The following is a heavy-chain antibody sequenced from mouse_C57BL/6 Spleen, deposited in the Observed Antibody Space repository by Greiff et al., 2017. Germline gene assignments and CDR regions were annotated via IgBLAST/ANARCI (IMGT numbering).Heavy chain of an antibody. J-gene: IGHJ2*01. CDR2: ISYDGSN. CDR3: ARGWLLYFDY. CDR1: GYSITSGYY. V-gene: IGHV3-6*01. Sequence: DVQLQESGPGLVKPSQSLSLTCSVTGYSITSGYYWNWIRQFPGNKLEWMGYISYDGSNNYNPSLKNRISITRDTSKNQFFLKLNSVTTEDTATYYCARGWLLYFDYWGQGTTLTVSS. D-gene: IGHD2-3*01.